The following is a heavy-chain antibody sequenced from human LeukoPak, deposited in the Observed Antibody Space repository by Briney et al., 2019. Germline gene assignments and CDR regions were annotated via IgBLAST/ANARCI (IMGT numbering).Heavy chain of an antibody. J-gene: IGHJ6*03. Sequence: SETLSLTCTVSGYSISSGYYWGWIRQPPGKGLEWIGSIYHSGSTYYNPSLKSRVTISVDTSKNQFSLKLSSVTAADTAVYYCASWGAHCSGGSCYSSNYYYYYMDVWGKGTTVTISS. CDR3: ASWGAHCSGGSCYSSNYYYYYMDV. D-gene: IGHD2-15*01. CDR1: GYSISSGYY. CDR2: IYHSGST. V-gene: IGHV4-38-2*02.